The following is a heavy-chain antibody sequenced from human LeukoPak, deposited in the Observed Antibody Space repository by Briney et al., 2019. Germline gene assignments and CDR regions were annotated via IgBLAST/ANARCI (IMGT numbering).Heavy chain of an antibody. D-gene: IGHD2-2*01. Sequence: GGSLRLSCAASGFTFSSYGMSWVRQAPGKGLEWVSAISGSGGSTYYADSVKGRFTISRDNSKNTLYLQMNSLRAEDTAVYYCAFVVPAAISNNWFDPWGQGTLVTVSS. J-gene: IGHJ5*02. CDR3: AFVVPAAISNNWFDP. CDR2: ISGSGGST. V-gene: IGHV3-23*01. CDR1: GFTFSSYG.